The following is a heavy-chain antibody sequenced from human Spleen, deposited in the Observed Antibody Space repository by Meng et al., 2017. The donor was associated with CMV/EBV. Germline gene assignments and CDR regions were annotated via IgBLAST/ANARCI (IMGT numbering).Heavy chain of an antibody. CDR3: DGSDF. D-gene: IGHD5-24*01. CDR1: GFTFRDYA. CDR2: ISGRSEST. V-gene: IGHV3-23*01. Sequence: PGGSLRLSCAASGFTFRDYAMSWARQAPGKGLEWVSTISGRSESTHYADSVKGRFTISRDNSKNTLYLQMNSLTAEDTAVYYCDGSDFWGQGTLVTVSS. J-gene: IGHJ4*02.